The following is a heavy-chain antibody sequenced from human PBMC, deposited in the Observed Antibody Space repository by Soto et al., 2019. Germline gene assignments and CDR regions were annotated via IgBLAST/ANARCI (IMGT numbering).Heavy chain of an antibody. CDR1: GGSISSNY. J-gene: IGHJ4*02. V-gene: IGHV4-59*01. CDR2: VYNSGGT. CDR3: AGYRREAVAGYTLDN. Sequence: SETLSLTCTVSGGSISSNYWTWIRQPPGKGLEWIGYVYNSGGTNYNPSLKSRVTISEDTSKSQFSLKVNSMTAADTAVYYCAGYRREAVAGYTLDNWGQGILVTVSS. D-gene: IGHD6-13*01.